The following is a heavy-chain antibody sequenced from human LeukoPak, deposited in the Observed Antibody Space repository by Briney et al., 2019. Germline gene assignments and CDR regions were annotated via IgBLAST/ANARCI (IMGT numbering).Heavy chain of an antibody. CDR1: GYTFTGYY. D-gene: IGHD3-22*01. Sequence: ASVKVSCKASGYTFTGYYMHWVRQAPGQGLEWMGWISAYNGNTNYAQKLQGRVTMTTDTSTSTAYMELRSLRSDDTAVYYCARDVYYDSSGYSTYFDYWGQGTLVTVSS. CDR3: ARDVYYDSSGYSTYFDY. J-gene: IGHJ4*02. CDR2: ISAYNGNT. V-gene: IGHV1-18*04.